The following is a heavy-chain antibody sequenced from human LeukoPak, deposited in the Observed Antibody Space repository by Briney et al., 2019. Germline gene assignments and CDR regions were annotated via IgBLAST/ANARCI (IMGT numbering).Heavy chain of an antibody. V-gene: IGHV1-46*01. J-gene: IGHJ4*02. Sequence: ASVKVSCKASGYIFTSYFMHWLRQAPGQGPEWMGIINPRGGSTDYAQKFQDRITMTSDTSMSTVYMELKSLKSEDTAVYFCARVGATGATADNWGQGTLVTVSS. CDR3: ARVGATGATADN. CDR2: INPRGGST. CDR1: GYIFTSYF. D-gene: IGHD2-21*02.